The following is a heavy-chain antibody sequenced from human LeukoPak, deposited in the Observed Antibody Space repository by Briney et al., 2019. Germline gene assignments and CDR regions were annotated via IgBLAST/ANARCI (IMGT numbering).Heavy chain of an antibody. CDR2: IYYRGST. CDR3: PRKFGDY. J-gene: IGHJ4*02. CDR1: GDSISSYY. D-gene: IGHD3-10*01. Sequence: PSETLSLTCTASGDSISSYYWSWIRQPPGKGLEWIGYIYYRGSTNYNPSLKRRATMSVDTSKNKFSLKLSSVTAADSAVYYCPRKFGDYWGQGTLVTVSS. V-gene: IGHV4-59*08.